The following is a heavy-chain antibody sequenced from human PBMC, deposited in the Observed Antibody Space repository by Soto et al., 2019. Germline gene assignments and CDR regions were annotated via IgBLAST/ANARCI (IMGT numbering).Heavy chain of an antibody. CDR2: IYYSGST. CDR3: ATNGRDYGSGSYPSDP. V-gene: IGHV4-59*01. J-gene: IGHJ5*02. CDR1: GGSISSYY. D-gene: IGHD3-10*01. Sequence: LSLTCTVSGGSISSYYWSWIRQPPGKGLEWIGYIYYSGSTNYNPSLKSRVTISVDTSKNQFSLKLSSVTAADTAVYYCATNGRDYGSGSYPSDPWGQGTLVTV.